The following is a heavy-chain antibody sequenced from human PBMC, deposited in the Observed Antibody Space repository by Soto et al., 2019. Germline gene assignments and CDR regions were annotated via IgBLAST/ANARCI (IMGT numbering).Heavy chain of an antibody. CDR3: AKDLNSGYDYYYYYGMDV. CDR1: GFTFSSYA. CDR2: ISGSGGST. Sequence: GGSLILSCAASGFTFSSYAMSWVRQAPGKGLEWVSAISGSGGSTYYADSVKGRFTISRDNSKNTLYLQMNSLRAEDTAVYYCAKDLNSGYDYYYYYGMDVWGQGTTVTVYS. D-gene: IGHD5-12*01. J-gene: IGHJ6*02. V-gene: IGHV3-23*01.